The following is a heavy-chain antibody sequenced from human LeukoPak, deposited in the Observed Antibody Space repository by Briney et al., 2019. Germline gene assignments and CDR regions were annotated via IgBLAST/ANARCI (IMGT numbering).Heavy chain of an antibody. CDR2: ISAYNGNT. CDR3: ARDRATSVYYYGMDV. CDR1: GYSFTLYD. V-gene: IGHV1-18*01. Sequence: ASVKVSCKASGYSFTLYDIHWVRQAPGQGLEGMGWISAYNGNTNYAQKLQGRVTMTTDTSTSTAYMELRSLRSDDTAVYYCARDRATSVYYYGMDVWGQGTTVTVSS. D-gene: IGHD1-26*01. J-gene: IGHJ6*02.